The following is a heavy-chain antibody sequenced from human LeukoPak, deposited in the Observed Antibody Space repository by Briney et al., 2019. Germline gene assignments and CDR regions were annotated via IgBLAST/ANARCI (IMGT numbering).Heavy chain of an antibody. D-gene: IGHD4-17*01. CDR3: AKDLYGDYTVDY. CDR2: ISGSGGNT. V-gene: IGHV3-23*01. CDR1: GFTFSRYA. J-gene: IGHJ4*02. Sequence: GGSLRLSCAASGFTFSRYAMNWVRQAPGKGLEWVSGISGSGGNTYYADSVKGRFTFSRDNSKNTLYLQMNSLRAEDTAVYYCAKDLYGDYTVDYWGQGTLVTVSS.